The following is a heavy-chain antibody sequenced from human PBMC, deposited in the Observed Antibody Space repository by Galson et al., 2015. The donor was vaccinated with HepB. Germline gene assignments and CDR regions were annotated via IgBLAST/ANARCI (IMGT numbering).Heavy chain of an antibody. CDR3: ARAARWLDP. CDR1: GFTFSDYP. Sequence: SLRLSCAASGFTFSDYPMSWIRQAPGRGLEWVSYISDSSTTKYYADSVKGRFTVSRDNAKNSLYLQMNSVRPEDTALYYCARAARWLDPWGQGTLVIISP. CDR2: ISDSSTTK. V-gene: IGHV3-11*01. J-gene: IGHJ5*02.